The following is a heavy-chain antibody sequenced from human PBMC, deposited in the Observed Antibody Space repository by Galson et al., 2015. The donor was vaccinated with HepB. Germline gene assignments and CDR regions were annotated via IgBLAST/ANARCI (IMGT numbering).Heavy chain of an antibody. CDR1: GFTFSDYY. J-gene: IGHJ5*02. Sequence: SLRLSCAASGFTFSDYYMSWIRQAPGKGLEWVSYISSSSSYTNYADSVKGRFTISRDNAKNSLYLQMNSLRAEDTAVYYCARDTPATPRDYDRDHGGTNWFDPWGQGTLVTVSS. D-gene: IGHD3-22*01. V-gene: IGHV3-11*06. CDR2: ISSSSSYT. CDR3: ARDTPATPRDYDRDHGGTNWFDP.